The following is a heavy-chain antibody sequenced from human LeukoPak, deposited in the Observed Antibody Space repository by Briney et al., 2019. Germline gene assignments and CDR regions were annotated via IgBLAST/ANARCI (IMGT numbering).Heavy chain of an antibody. CDR2: INWNSGSI. J-gene: IGHJ4*02. Sequence: GGSLRLSCVASGFTFDDYAIHWVRQAPGKGLEWVSGINWNSGSIGYADSVKGRFTISRDNAQNSLYLQMNSLRAEDTALYYCTKVGGVTSGPFDYWGQGTLVTVSS. D-gene: IGHD3-16*01. CDR3: TKVGGVTSGPFDY. CDR1: GFTFDDYA. V-gene: IGHV3-9*01.